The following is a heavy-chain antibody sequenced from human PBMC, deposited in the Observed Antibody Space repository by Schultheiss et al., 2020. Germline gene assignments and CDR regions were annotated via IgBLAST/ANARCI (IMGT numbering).Heavy chain of an antibody. CDR2: INAGNGNT. D-gene: IGHD3-10*01. Sequence: AYVKVSFKASGYTFTSYAMHWVRQAPGQRLEWMGWINAGNGNTKYSQKFQGRVTITRDTSASTAYMELSSLRSEDTAVYYCARRVRGSGSSFYGMDVWGQGPTVTGSS. J-gene: IGHJ6*02. CDR3: ARRVRGSGSSFYGMDV. V-gene: IGHV1-3*01. CDR1: GYTFTSYA.